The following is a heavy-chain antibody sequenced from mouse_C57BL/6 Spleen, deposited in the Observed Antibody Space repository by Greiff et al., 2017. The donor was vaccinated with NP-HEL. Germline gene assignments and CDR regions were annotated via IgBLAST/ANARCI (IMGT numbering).Heavy chain of an antibody. D-gene: IGHD1-1*01. V-gene: IGHV10-1*01. CDR3: TSSPYYYAMDY. CDR1: GFSFNTYA. CDR2: IRSKSNNYAT. Sequence: GGGLVQPKGSLKLSCAASGFSFNTYAKNWVRQAPGKGLEWVARIRSKSNNYATYYADSVKDRFTISRDDSESMLYLQMNNLKTEDTAMYYCTSSPYYYAMDYWGQGTSVTVSS. J-gene: IGHJ4*01.